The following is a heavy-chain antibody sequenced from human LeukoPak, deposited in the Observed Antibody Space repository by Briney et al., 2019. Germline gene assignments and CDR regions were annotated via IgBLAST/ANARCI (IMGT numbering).Heavy chain of an antibody. D-gene: IGHD6-19*01. CDR1: GFTFSGSG. Sequence: PGGSLRLSCAASGFTFSGSGMHWVRQAPGKGLEWVAFIRYDGSNKYYADSVKGRFTISGDNSNNTLYLQMNSLRPEDTAMYYCAKSIPTIAVAVSTRQWGQGTLVTVSS. J-gene: IGHJ4*02. CDR2: IRYDGSNK. V-gene: IGHV3-30*02. CDR3: AKSIPTIAVAVSTRQ.